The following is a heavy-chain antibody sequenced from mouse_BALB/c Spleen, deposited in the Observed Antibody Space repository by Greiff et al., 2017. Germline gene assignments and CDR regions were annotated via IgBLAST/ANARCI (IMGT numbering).Heavy chain of an antibody. V-gene: IGHV1-54*01. Sequence: QVQLKQSGAELVRPGTSVKVSCKASGYAFTNYLIEWVKQRPGQGLEWIGVINPGSGGTNYNEKFKGKATLTADKSSSTAYMQLSSLTSDDSAVYFCAIRGLGLFDYWGQGTTLTVSS. J-gene: IGHJ2*01. CDR1: GYAFTNYL. CDR3: AIRGLGLFDY. CDR2: INPGSGGT. D-gene: IGHD3-1*01.